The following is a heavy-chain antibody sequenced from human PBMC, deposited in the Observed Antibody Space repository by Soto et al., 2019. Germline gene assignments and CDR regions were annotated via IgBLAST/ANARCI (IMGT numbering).Heavy chain of an antibody. D-gene: IGHD5-18*01. CDR1: GYTFTSYG. CDR2: ISAYNGNT. CDR3: AREPAAGYSYGGHYYYYYGMDV. J-gene: IGHJ6*02. V-gene: IGHV1-18*01. Sequence: QVQLVQSGAEVKKPGASVKVSCKASGYTFTSYGISWVRQAPGQGLEWMGWISAYNGNTNYAQKLQGRVTMTTDTATSTAYMELRSLRSDDTAVYYFAREPAAGYSYGGHYYYYYGMDVWGQGTTVTVAS.